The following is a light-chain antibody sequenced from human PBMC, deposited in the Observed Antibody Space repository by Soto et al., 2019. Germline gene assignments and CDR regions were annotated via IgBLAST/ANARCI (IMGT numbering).Light chain of an antibody. CDR2: GVT. CDR3: SSFTSASTRI. J-gene: IGLJ1*01. V-gene: IGLV2-14*03. Sequence: QSALTQPASVSGSPGQSISIPCTGTSSDIGAFNFVSWYQQHPGKAPKVLIYGVTNRPSGVDYRFSGSKSGNTASLILSGLRPEDEADYYCSSFTSASTRIFGTGTKVTVL. CDR1: SSDIGAFNF.